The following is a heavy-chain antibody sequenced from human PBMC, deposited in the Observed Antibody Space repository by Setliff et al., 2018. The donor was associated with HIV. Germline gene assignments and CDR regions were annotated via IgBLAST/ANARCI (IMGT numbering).Heavy chain of an antibody. Sequence: GGSLRLSCEASGFTFSTYSMSWVRQAPGKGLETVSVIRGSGTFTSYADSVKGRFTISRDNAKNSLYLQMNSLRAEDTAVYYCARDAAAPAAIEGAFDIWGQGTMVTVSS. V-gene: IGHV3-21*01. CDR3: ARDAAAPAAIEGAFDI. CDR1: GFTFSTYS. D-gene: IGHD2-2*02. CDR2: IRGSGTFT. J-gene: IGHJ3*02.